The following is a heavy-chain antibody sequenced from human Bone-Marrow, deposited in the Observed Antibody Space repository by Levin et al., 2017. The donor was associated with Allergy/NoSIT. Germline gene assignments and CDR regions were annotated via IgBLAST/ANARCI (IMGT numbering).Heavy chain of an antibody. CDR3: ARERGRRGYGGHPFDS. J-gene: IGHJ4*02. D-gene: IGHD4-23*01. Sequence: GESLKISCKASGYTFTGYYLHWVRQAPGQGLEWMGWINPNTGGTNYAQKFQGRATMTRDTSMNTASMELTRLRSDDTAVYYCARERGRRGYGGHPFDSWGQGSLVTVSS. CDR2: INPNTGGT. CDR1: GYTFTGYY. V-gene: IGHV1-2*02.